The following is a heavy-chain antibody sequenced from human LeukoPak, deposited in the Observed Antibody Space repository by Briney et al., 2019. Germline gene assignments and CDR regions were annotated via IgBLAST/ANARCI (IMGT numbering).Heavy chain of an antibody. J-gene: IGHJ4*02. CDR3: ATNYTAVSAFDS. V-gene: IGHV4-4*07. D-gene: IGHD3-3*01. CDR1: GGSINSYY. Sequence: SGTLSLICTVSGGSINSYYWNWIRQPAGKGLEWIGHIYTRGSTKYNPSLKSRVTMSIDTSRNQSSLNLYSVTAADTAVYYCATNYTAVSAFDSWGQGTLVTVSS. CDR2: IYTRGST.